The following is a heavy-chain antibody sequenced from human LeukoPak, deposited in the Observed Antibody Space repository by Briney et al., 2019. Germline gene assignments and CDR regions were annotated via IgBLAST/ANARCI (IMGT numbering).Heavy chain of an antibody. V-gene: IGHV4-34*01. Sequence: SETLSLTCAVYGGSFSGYYWSWIRQPPGKGLEWIGEINHSGSTNHNPSLKSRVTISVDTFKNQFTMKVSSSTAADTAVYYCARGLNYYDSSGYYLSPTTGYYMDVWGKGTTVTVSS. CDR3: ARGLNYYDSSGYYLSPTTGYYMDV. CDR2: INHSGST. J-gene: IGHJ6*03. D-gene: IGHD3-22*01. CDR1: GGSFSGYY.